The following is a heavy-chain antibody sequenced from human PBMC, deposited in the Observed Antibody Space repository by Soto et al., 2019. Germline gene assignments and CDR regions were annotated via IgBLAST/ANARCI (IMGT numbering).Heavy chain of an antibody. CDR3: ARAHYGDYGYGMDV. J-gene: IGHJ6*02. CDR1: GGSISSGGYS. CDR2: IYHSGST. Sequence: QLQLQESGSGLVKPSQTLSLTCAVSGGSISSGGYSWSWIRQPPGKGLEWIGYIYHSGSTYYNPSLKRRVTKAVDRHKTQFSLKLSSVTAADTAGYYCARAHYGDYGYGMDVWGQGTTVSVS. D-gene: IGHD4-17*01. V-gene: IGHV4-30-2*01.